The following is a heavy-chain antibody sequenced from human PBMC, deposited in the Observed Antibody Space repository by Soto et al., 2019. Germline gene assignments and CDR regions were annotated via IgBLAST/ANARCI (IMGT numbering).Heavy chain of an antibody. CDR1: GYTFTSYG. CDR2: ISGHNGNK. J-gene: IGHJ4*02. V-gene: IGHV1-18*01. D-gene: IGHD6-13*01. CDR3: ARDLGQQLFDY. Sequence: QVQLVQSGAEVKKPGASVKVSCKASGYTFTSYGISWVRQAPGQGLEWMGWISGHNGNKKYAQKLQGRVSMTTDTSTSTAYMELRSLRSDDTAVSYCARDLGQQLFDYWGQGTLVTVSS.